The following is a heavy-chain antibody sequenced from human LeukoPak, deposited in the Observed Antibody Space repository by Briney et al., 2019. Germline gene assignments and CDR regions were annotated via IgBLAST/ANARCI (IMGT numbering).Heavy chain of an antibody. CDR1: GFTFSSYG. V-gene: IGHV3-30*02. J-gene: IGHJ6*03. CDR3: AKDTVKVTTIRRVPHYMDV. D-gene: IGHD5-12*01. Sequence: HPGGSLRLSCAASGFTFSSYGIHWVRQAPGKGLEWVAFTRYDGSNNYYADSVKGRFTISRDNSKNTLYLQMNSLRAEDTAVYYCAKDTVKVTTIRRVPHYMDVWGKGTTVTISS. CDR2: TRYDGSNN.